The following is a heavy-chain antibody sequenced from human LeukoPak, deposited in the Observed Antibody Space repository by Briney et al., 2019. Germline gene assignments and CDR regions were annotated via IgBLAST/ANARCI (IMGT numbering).Heavy chain of an antibody. D-gene: IGHD3-22*01. CDR3: ARQFYDSSGYDAFDI. CDR1: GYSFTSYW. Sequence: GESLKISCMGSGYSFTSYWIGWVRQMPGKGLEWMGIIYPGDSDTRYSPSFQGQVTISADKSISTAYLQWSSLKASDTAMYYCARQFYDSSGYDAFDIWGQGTMVTVSS. J-gene: IGHJ3*02. V-gene: IGHV5-51*01. CDR2: IYPGDSDT.